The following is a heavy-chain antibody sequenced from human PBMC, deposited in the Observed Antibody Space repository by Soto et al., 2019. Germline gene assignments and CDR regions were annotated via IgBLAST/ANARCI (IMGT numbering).Heavy chain of an antibody. V-gene: IGHV4-61*08. CDR1: GGSVSSGDYY. CDR2: IYYSGNT. D-gene: IGHD5-18*01. J-gene: IGHJ5*02. Sequence: SETLSLTCTVSGGSVSSGDYYWSWIRQSPGKGLEWIGYIYYSGNTNYNPSLKSRVIISVDTSKNLFSLKLTSVTAADTAVYYCARIPVDTSMIYWLDPWGQGTLVTVSS. CDR3: ARIPVDTSMIYWLDP.